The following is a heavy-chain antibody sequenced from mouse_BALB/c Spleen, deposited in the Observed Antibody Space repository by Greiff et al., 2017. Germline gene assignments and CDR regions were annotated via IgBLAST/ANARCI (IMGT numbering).Heavy chain of an antibody. J-gene: IGHJ3*01. V-gene: IGHV5-6-5*01. CDR3: ARGDGPAWFAY. CDR1: GFTFSSYA. D-gene: IGHD1-2*01. Sequence: EVQLVESGGGLVKPGGSLKLSCAASGFTFSSYAMSWVRQTPEKRLEWVASISSGGSTYYPDSVKGRFTISRDNARNILYLQMSSLRSEDTAMYYCARGDGPAWFAYWGQGTLVTVSA. CDR2: ISSGGST.